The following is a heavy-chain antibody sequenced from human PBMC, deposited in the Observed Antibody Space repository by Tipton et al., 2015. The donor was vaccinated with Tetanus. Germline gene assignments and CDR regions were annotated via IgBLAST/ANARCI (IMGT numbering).Heavy chain of an antibody. J-gene: IGHJ6*02. Sequence: SLRLSCAASGFTFSSYSMNWVRQAPGKGLEWVSSISSSSSYIYYADSVKGRFTISRDNAKNSLYLQMNSLRAEDTAVYYCAWLGPVDTAMVEKTNYYYYYGMDVWGQGTTVTVSS. V-gene: IGHV3-21*01. CDR3: AWLGPVDTAMVEKTNYYYYYGMDV. D-gene: IGHD5-18*01. CDR2: ISSSSSYI. CDR1: GFTFSSYS.